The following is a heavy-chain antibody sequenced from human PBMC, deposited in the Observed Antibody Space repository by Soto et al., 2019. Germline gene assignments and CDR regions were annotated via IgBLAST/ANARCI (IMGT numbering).Heavy chain of an antibody. V-gene: IGHV3-30*18. J-gene: IGHJ5*02. CDR2: ISHDGSVT. D-gene: IGHD6-25*01. CDR1: GFTFSTSG. CDR3: EKDWGSSGWYNWFDP. Sequence: QVQMVESGGGVVQPGTSLRLSCATSGFTFSTSGMHWVRQAPGKGLEWVAMISHDGSVTYYTDSVQGRFTISRDTPKNTLYLQMNSLRDEDTAIYYCEKDWGSSGWYNWFDPWGQGTRVTVS.